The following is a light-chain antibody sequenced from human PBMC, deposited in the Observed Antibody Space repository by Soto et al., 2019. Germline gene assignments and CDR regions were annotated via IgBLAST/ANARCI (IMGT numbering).Light chain of an antibody. CDR3: QQYGSSPPGIT. CDR2: GAS. CDR1: QSVSRK. J-gene: IGKJ5*01. Sequence: EIVMTQSPATLSVSPGERATLSCRASQSVSRKLAWYQQTRGQAPRLLMYGASTRATGVPARFSGSGSGTDFTLTISRLEPEDFAVYYCQQYGSSPPGITFGQGTRLEI. V-gene: IGKV3-15*01.